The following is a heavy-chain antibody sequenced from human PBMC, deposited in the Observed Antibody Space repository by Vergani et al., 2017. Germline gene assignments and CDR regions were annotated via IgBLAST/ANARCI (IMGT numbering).Heavy chain of an antibody. J-gene: IGHJ6*02. V-gene: IGHV3-23*01. Sequence: EVQLLESGGDLVQPGGSLRLSCAASGFTFNHYALHWLRQAPGKGLEWVSGISGSGGSTYYAGSVKGRFTISRDSSKNTLYLQMNSLSAGDTAVYYCAKANPRNSGYDYLYYYHAMDVWGQGTTVTVSS. D-gene: IGHD5-12*01. CDR1: GFTFNHYA. CDR3: AKANPRNSGYDYLYYYHAMDV. CDR2: ISGSGGST.